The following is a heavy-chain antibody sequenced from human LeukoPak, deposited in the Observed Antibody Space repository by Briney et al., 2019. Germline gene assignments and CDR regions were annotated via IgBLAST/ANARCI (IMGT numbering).Heavy chain of an antibody. V-gene: IGHV3-23*01. CDR3: ARSATSGWYAEYFQH. D-gene: IGHD6-19*01. J-gene: IGHJ1*01. CDR2: TDGGGDKT. Sequence: GGSLRLSCAASGFTLSTYAMSWVRQAPGKGLEWVSATDGGGDKTYNADSVKGRFTISRDSAKNTVFLQMNSLRAEDTAVYYCARSATSGWYAEYFQHWGQGTLVTVSS. CDR1: GFTLSTYA.